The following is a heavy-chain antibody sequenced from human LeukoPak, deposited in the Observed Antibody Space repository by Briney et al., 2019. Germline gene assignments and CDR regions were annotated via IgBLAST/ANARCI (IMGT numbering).Heavy chain of an antibody. CDR1: GFSFSNYE. V-gene: IGHV3-48*03. J-gene: IGHJ3*01. CDR2: ISSSGDTV. Sequence: GGSLRLSCAASGFSFSNYEMTWVRQAPGKGLEWVSYISSSGDTVYYADSVKGRLTVSRDNAKNSLYLQMNSLRAEDTAVYYCASSSGQLPWCQGTMVTVSS. D-gene: IGHD5-12*01. CDR3: ASSSGQLP.